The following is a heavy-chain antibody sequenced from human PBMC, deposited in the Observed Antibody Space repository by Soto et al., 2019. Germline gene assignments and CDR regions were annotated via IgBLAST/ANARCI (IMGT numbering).Heavy chain of an antibody. CDR2: IYPGDSET. CDR3: VKQHPLDSRAWHN. J-gene: IGHJ4*02. D-gene: IGHD6-19*01. Sequence: KVSCKVSGYSFPSFWIGWVRQMPGKGLEWLGSIYPGDSETRYSPSFQGEVTISADKSITTAYLHWSSLRASDTATYYCVKQHPLDSRAWHNWGQGTLVTVSS. CDR1: GYSFPSFW. V-gene: IGHV5-51*01.